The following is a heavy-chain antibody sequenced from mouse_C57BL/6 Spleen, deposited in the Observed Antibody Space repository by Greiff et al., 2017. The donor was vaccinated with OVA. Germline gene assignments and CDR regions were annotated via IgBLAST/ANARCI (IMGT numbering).Heavy chain of an antibody. CDR3: AREAWYFDG. V-gene: IGHV7-1*01. CDR2: SRNKANDYTT. J-gene: IGHJ1*03. CDR1: GFTFSDFY. Sequence: EVKLVESGGGLVQSGRSLRLSCATSGFTFSDFYMEWVRQTPGKGLEWIAASRNKANDYTTEYSASVKGRFIVSRDTSQSILYLQMNALRAEDTAIYYCAREAWYFDGWGTGTTVTVST.